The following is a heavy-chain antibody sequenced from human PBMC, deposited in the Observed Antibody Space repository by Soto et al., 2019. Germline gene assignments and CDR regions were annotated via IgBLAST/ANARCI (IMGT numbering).Heavy chain of an antibody. J-gene: IGHJ4*02. CDR2: IYYSGST. V-gene: IGHV4-39*01. D-gene: IGHD1-26*01. CDR1: GGSISSSSYY. Sequence: SETLSLTCTVSGGSISSSSYYWGWIRQPPGKGLEWIGSIYYSGSTYYNPSLKSRVTISVDTSKNQFSLKLSSVTAADTAVYYCARLIRIVGATTIFDYWGQGTLVTVSS. CDR3: ARLIRIVGATTIFDY.